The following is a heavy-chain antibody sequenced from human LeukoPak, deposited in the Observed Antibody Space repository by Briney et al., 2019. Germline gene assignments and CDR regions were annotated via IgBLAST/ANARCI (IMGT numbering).Heavy chain of an antibody. CDR1: GFTLRSYV. V-gene: IGHV3-23*01. D-gene: IGHD2/OR15-2a*01. CDR2: ISGRGGST. CDR3: AKPHRHFYFGH. Sequence: GGSLRLSCAASGFTLRSYVMSWVRQAPGKGVEGVSAISGRGGSTYHAASVKRRFTISRDNSKNTLYLQMNSLRAEDTSVYYCAKPHRHFYFGHWGQGTLVTVSS. J-gene: IGHJ4*02.